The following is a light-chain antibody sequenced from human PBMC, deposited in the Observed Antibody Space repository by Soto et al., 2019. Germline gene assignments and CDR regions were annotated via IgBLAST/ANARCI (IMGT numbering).Light chain of an antibody. V-gene: IGKV3-20*01. CDR2: GAS. J-gene: IGKJ1*01. Sequence: ESVLTQSPGTLSLSPGERATLSCRASQSVSSSYLAWYQQKPGQAPRLLIYGASSRATGIPDRFSGSGSGTDFTLTISRLEPEDFSEYYCQQYSSSTGTFGQGTRVDIK. CDR1: QSVSSSY. CDR3: QQYSSSTGT.